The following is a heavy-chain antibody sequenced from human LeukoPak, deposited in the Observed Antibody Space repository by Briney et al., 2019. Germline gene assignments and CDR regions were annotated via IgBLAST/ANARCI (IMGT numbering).Heavy chain of an antibody. V-gene: IGHV1-69*13. D-gene: IGHD7-27*01. Sequence: ASVKVSCKASGGTFSSYAISWVRQAPGQGLEWMGGIIPIFGTANYAQKFQGGVTITADESTSTAYMELSSLRSEDTAVYFCARAANWGIRYYFDYWGQGTLVTVSS. CDR1: GGTFSSYA. J-gene: IGHJ4*02. CDR3: ARAANWGIRYYFDY. CDR2: IIPIFGTA.